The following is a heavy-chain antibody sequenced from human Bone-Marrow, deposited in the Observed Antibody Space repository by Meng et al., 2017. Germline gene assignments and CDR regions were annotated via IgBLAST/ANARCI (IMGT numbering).Heavy chain of an antibody. CDR1: GFTFSSYN. Sequence: VQLVESGGGLVQPGGSLRLSCAASGFTFSSYNMHWVRQTPGEGLVWVSRINTDASSTTYADSVKGRFTISRDDAKNTVYLQMNSLRAEDTAVYYCARDADWVIFDHWGQGALVTVSS. J-gene: IGHJ4*02. D-gene: IGHD3-9*01. CDR2: INTDASST. CDR3: ARDADWVIFDH. V-gene: IGHV3-74*03.